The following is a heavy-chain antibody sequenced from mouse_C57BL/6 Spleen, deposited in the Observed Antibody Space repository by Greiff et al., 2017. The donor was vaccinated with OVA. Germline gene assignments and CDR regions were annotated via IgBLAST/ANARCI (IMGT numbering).Heavy chain of an antibody. V-gene: IGHV1-81*01. D-gene: IGHD2-4*01. CDR3: ARSPIYYDYDAY. CDR1: GYTFTSYG. CDR2: IYPRSGNT. J-gene: IGHJ3*01. Sequence: VQLQQSGAELARPGASVKLSCKASGYTFTSYGISWVKQRTGQGLEWIGEIYPRSGNTYYNEKFKGKATLTADKSSSTAYMELRSLTSEDSAVYFCARSPIYYDYDAYWGQGTLVTVSA.